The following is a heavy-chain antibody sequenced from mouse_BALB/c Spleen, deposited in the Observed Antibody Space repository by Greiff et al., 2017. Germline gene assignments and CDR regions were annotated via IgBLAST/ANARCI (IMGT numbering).Heavy chain of an antibody. CDR2: IHYSGST. CDR1: GYSITSGYS. J-gene: IGHJ4*01. Sequence: EVQLQQSGPDLVKPSQSLSLTCTVTGYSITSGYSWHWIRQFPGNKLEWMGYIHYSGSTNYNPSLKSRISITRDTSKNQFFLQLNAVTTEDTATYYCARRGDYVDAMDDWGQGTSVTVSS. V-gene: IGHV3-1*02. D-gene: IGHD1-1*01. CDR3: ARRGDYVDAMDD.